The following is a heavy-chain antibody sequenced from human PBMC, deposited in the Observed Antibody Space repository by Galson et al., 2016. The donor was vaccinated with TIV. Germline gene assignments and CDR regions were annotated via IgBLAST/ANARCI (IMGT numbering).Heavy chain of an antibody. J-gene: IGHJ4*02. Sequence: SLRLSCAASGFAFSGYAMSWVRQAPGKGLEWVSSIGGIGVNTYYADSVKGRFTISRDNSKNTLYLQMNSLRVEDTAVYYSAKFRTWDILGHFDYWGQGILVTVSS. D-gene: IGHD2-15*01. CDR2: IGGIGVNT. CDR1: GFAFSGYA. CDR3: AKFRTWDILGHFDY. V-gene: IGHV3-23*01.